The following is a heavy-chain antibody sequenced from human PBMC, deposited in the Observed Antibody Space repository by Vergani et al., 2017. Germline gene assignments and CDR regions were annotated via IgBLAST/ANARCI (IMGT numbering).Heavy chain of an antibody. D-gene: IGHD5-18*01. V-gene: IGHV1-69*11. Sequence: QVQLVQSGAEVKKPGSSVKVSCKASGGTFSSYAISWVRQAPGQGLEWMGRIIPILGTANYAQKFQGRVTITAVESTSTAYMELSSLRSEDTAVYYCARATREIQEDDAFDIWGQGTMVTVSS. CDR3: ARATREIQEDDAFDI. CDR2: IIPILGTA. J-gene: IGHJ3*02. CDR1: GGTFSSYA.